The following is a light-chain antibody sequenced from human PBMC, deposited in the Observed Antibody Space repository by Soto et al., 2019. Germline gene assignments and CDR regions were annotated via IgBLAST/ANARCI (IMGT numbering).Light chain of an antibody. J-gene: IGKJ4*01. CDR3: QQLNSYPLT. Sequence: DIQLTQSPSFLSASVGDRVTITCRASQGISSYLAWYQQKPGTAPKLLIYAASTLQSGAPSRFSGSGSGTEFTLTISSLQPEDFATYYCQQLNSYPLTFGGGTKVEIK. V-gene: IGKV1-9*01. CDR1: QGISSY. CDR2: AAS.